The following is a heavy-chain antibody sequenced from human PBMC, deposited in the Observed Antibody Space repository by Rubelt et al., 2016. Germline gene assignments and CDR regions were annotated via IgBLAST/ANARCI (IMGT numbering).Heavy chain of an antibody. J-gene: IGHJ4*02. V-gene: IGHV4-34*12. CDR2: IFYGGTT. Sequence: QVQLQEWGAGLLKPSETLSLTCAVYGGSFSGPYWNWIRQPPGKGLEWIGCIFYGGTTHYKPSLASRVTMSVDTSKNQISMKLRSGIAADTAVYVCARATVARRQDVQDYWGQGTLVTVSS. D-gene: IGHD4-11*01. CDR1: GGSFSGPY. CDR3: ARATVARRQDVQDY.